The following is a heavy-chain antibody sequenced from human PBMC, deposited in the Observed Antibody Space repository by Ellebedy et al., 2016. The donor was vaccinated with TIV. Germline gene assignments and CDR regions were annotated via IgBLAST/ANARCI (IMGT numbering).Heavy chain of an antibody. J-gene: IGHJ6*02. CDR3: AKWGAAVGSLDYYFGIDV. D-gene: IGHD6-13*01. Sequence: PGGSLRLSCAASGFTFSNYGMHWVRQAPGKGLDWVAVISYDGSNKFYADSVKGRFTISRDNSKNTLYLQMNRLRVEDTAVDYCAKWGAAVGSLDYYFGIDVWGQGTTVAVSS. V-gene: IGHV3-30*18. CDR2: ISYDGSNK. CDR1: GFTFSNYG.